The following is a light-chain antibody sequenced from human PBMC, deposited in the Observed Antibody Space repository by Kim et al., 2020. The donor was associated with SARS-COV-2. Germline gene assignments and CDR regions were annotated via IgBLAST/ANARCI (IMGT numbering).Light chain of an antibody. CDR2: AAS. Sequence: VSPGERATLSGRASQSVRNNLAWYQQKPGQAPRLLIYAASTRATDIPGRFGGSGSGTEFTLTISSLQSEDFAVYYCQQYNDLPPSFGGGTKVDIK. V-gene: IGKV3-15*01. J-gene: IGKJ4*01. CDR3: QQYNDLPPS. CDR1: QSVRNN.